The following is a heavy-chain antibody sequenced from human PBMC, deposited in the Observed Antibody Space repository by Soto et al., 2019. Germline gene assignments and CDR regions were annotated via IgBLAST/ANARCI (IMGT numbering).Heavy chain of an antibody. J-gene: IGHJ4*02. Sequence: GGSLRLSCAASGFTFSSYAMSWVRQAPGKGLEWVSAISGSGGSTYYADSVKGRFTISRDISKSTLYLQMNGLRAEDTAVYYCAKGITTSGGVHYWGQGSLVTVSS. CDR3: AKGITTSGGVHY. CDR1: GFTFSSYA. D-gene: IGHD3-3*01. CDR2: ISGSGGST. V-gene: IGHV3-23*01.